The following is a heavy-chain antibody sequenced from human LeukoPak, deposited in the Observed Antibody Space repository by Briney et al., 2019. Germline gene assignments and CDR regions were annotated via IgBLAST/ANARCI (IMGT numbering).Heavy chain of an antibody. D-gene: IGHD3-22*01. V-gene: IGHV4-30-2*01. CDR1: GGSISSGGYS. CDR3: AREDSSGYLFDY. J-gene: IGHJ4*02. Sequence: SETLSLTCAVSGGSISSGGYSWSWIRQPPGKGLEWIGYIYHSGSTYYNPSLKSRVTISVDRSKNQFSLKLSSVTAADTAVYYCAREDSSGYLFDYWGQGTLVTVSS. CDR2: IYHSGST.